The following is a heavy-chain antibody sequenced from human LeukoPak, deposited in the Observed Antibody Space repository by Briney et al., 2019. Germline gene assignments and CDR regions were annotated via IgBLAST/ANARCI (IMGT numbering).Heavy chain of an antibody. CDR2: INPSSGGA. J-gene: IGHJ5*02. Sequence: GASVKVSCKASGYTFTDYYIHWVRQAPGQGLEWMGRINPSSGGANYAQKFQGRVTMTRDTSISAAYMELSGLRSDDTAIYYCARDPCSSTSCYEAFDPWGQGALVTVSS. V-gene: IGHV1-2*06. CDR1: GYTFTDYY. CDR3: ARDPCSSTSCYEAFDP. D-gene: IGHD2-2*01.